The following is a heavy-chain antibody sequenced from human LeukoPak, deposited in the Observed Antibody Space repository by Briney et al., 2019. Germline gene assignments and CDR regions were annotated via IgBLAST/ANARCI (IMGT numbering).Heavy chain of an antibody. CDR2: IYYSGST. Sequence: SETLSLTCTVSGGSISSYYWSWIRQPPGKGLEWIGYIYYSGSTNYNPSLKSRVTISVDTSKNQFSLKLSSVTVADTAVYYCASLDGDYENYWGQGTLVTVSS. D-gene: IGHD4-17*01. CDR1: GGSISSYY. CDR3: ASLDGDYENY. J-gene: IGHJ4*02. V-gene: IGHV4-59*01.